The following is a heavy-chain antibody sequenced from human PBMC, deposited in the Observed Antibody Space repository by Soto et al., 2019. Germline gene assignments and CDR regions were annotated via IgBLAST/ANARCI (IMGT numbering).Heavy chain of an antibody. CDR3: ARDGHGYSPFDY. V-gene: IGHV3-7*03. Sequence: EVQLVESGGGLVQSGGSLRLSCVASGFTFSGYWMSWVRQAPGKGLEWVANMNQDGSEKNYVASVRGRFTISRDNAKSSLYLQMDSLRVEGTALYWCARDGHGYSPFDYWGQGTLVPVSS. CDR2: MNQDGSEK. D-gene: IGHD5-18*01. J-gene: IGHJ4*02. CDR1: GFTFSGYW.